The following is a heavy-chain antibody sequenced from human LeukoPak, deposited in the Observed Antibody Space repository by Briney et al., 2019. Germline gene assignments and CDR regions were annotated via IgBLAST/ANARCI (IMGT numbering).Heavy chain of an antibody. J-gene: IGHJ4*02. CDR2: IYTTGST. CDR3: AKSPGVTASRFYFDY. D-gene: IGHD2-21*02. V-gene: IGHV4-4*07. Sequence: PSETLSLTCTVSGASISGYYWSWIRQPAGKGLEWIGRIYTTGSTNHNPSLKSRVTMSVDSSMNQFSLQVTSVTAADTAVYYCAKSPGVTASRFYFDYWGQGALVSVSS. CDR1: GASISGYY.